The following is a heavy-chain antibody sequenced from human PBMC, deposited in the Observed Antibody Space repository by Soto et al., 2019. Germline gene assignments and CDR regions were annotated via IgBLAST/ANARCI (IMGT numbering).Heavy chain of an antibody. D-gene: IGHD2-21*02. J-gene: IGHJ4*02. CDR3: ARSPCGNDCYSVAPFDY. Sequence: PGESLKISCKGSGYSFTSYWIGWVRQMPGKGLEWMGIIYSGDSDTRYSPSFQGLVTISADKSISTAYLQWSSLKASDTAIYYCARSPCGNDCYSVAPFDYWGQGALVTVSS. V-gene: IGHV5-51*01. CDR1: GYSFTSYW. CDR2: IYSGDSDT.